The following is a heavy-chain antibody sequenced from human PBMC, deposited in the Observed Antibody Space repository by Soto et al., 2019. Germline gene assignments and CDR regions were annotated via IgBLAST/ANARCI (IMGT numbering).Heavy chain of an antibody. D-gene: IGHD6-13*01. J-gene: IGHJ5*02. V-gene: IGHV3-30-3*01. CDR2: ISHDGVNK. CDR1: GSTFPNYP. CDR3: VRGCYSSSWERLDP. Sequence: VQLVESGGGVIHPGKSLRLSCAASGSTFPNYPMHWVRQTPDNGLEWVAVISHDGVNKNSADSVKGRFTISRDNSRNTLYLQMDSLRVEDTAMYYCVRGCYSSSWERLDPWGQGTLVTVSS.